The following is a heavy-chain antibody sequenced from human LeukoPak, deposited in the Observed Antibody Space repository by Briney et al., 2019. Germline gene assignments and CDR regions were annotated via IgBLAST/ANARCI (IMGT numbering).Heavy chain of an antibody. J-gene: IGHJ4*02. D-gene: IGHD2-21*02. V-gene: IGHV3-11*03. Sequence: GGSLRLSCAASGFTFSDYYMSWIRQAPGKGLEWVSYISSSSSYTNYADSVKGRITISRDNAKNSLYLQMNSLRAEDTAVYYCARARGSCGGDCYPFDYWGQGTLVTVSS. CDR2: ISSSSSYT. CDR3: ARARGSCGGDCYPFDY. CDR1: GFTFSDYY.